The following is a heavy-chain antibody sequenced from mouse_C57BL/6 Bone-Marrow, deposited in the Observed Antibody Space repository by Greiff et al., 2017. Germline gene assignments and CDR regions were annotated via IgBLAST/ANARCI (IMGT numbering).Heavy chain of an antibody. Sequence: EVQLVESGGGLVKPGGSLKLSCAASGFTFSDYGMHWVRQAPEKGLEWVAYISSGSSTIYYADTVKGRFTISRDTAKNTLFLQMTSLRSEDTAMYYCAMENYYGSSYKRKSYYFDYWGQGTTLTVSS. D-gene: IGHD1-1*01. J-gene: IGHJ2*01. CDR1: GFTFSDYG. V-gene: IGHV5-17*01. CDR2: ISSGSSTI. CDR3: AMENYYGSSYKRKSYYFDY.